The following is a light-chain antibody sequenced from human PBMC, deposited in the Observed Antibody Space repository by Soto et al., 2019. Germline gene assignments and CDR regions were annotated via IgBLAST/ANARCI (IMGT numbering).Light chain of an antibody. J-gene: IGKJ4*01. V-gene: IGKV3-20*01. Sequence: EIVLTQSPGTLSLSPGERATLSCRASQSVSSSYLAWYQQKPGQAPRLLIYSASSRATGIPDRFSGSGSGTDFTLTIRRLEPEDCAVYYCQQYGSSPQVTFGGGTKVEIK. CDR2: SAS. CDR3: QQYGSSPQVT. CDR1: QSVSSSY.